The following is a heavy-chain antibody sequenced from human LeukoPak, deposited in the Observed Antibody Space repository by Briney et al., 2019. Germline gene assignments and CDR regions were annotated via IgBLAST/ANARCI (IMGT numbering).Heavy chain of an antibody. V-gene: IGHV3-48*01. CDR1: GFTFSSHS. J-gene: IGHJ4*02. CDR3: ARDSDLVFDY. Sequence: PGGSLRLSCAASGFTFSSHSMNWVRQAPGKGLEWVSYISSSSNTIYYADSVKGRFAISRDHAKNSLYLRMNSLRAEDTAVYYCARDSDLVFDYWGQGTLVTVSS. CDR2: ISSSSNTI. D-gene: IGHD3-10*01.